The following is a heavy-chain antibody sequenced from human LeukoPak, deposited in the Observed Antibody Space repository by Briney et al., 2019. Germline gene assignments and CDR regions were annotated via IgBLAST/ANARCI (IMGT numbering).Heavy chain of an antibody. CDR1: GFSFSSSYW. J-gene: IGHJ5*02. V-gene: IGHV3-7*01. CDR2: MKYDGSEK. CDR3: ARDHQVRSRWFDP. Sequence: GGSLRLSCVASGFSFSSSYWMHWVRQAPGKGLEWVANMKYDGSEKFYADSVKGRFTISRDNGKNSLYLEMNNLRAEDTAVYFCARDHQVRSRWFDPWGQGTLVTVSS.